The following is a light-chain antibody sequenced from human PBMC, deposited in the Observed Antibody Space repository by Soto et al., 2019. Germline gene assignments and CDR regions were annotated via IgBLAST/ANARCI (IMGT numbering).Light chain of an antibody. CDR1: SSNIGSNP. V-gene: IGLV1-44*01. J-gene: IGLJ2*01. Sequence: QSVLTQPPSASGTPGQGVTISCSGSSSNIGSNPVNWYQQLPGTAPKLLIYSNNQRPSGVPDRFSGSKSGTSASLAISALQSEDEADYYCAAWDSSLNAHLLFGGGTKLTVL. CDR2: SNN. CDR3: AAWDSSLNAHLL.